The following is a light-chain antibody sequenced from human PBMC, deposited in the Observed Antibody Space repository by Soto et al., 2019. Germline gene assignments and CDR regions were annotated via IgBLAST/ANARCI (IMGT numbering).Light chain of an antibody. CDR3: QQPDSFPRT. J-gene: IGKJ1*01. Sequence: DIQMTQSPSSLSASVGDRVTITCRASQSISSYLNWYQHKPGKAPKLLIYAASSLQTGVPSRFSGSRSGTDFALTISSLQRADFATYYCQQPDSFPRTFGQGTKVEMK. CDR1: QSISSY. CDR2: AAS. V-gene: IGKV1-39*01.